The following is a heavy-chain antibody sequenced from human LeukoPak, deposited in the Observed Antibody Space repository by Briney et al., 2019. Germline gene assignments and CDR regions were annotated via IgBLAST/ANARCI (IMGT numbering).Heavy chain of an antibody. CDR3: AKWKYSSSWYVGDY. D-gene: IGHD6-13*01. V-gene: IGHV3-23*01. J-gene: IGHJ4*02. Sequence: GGSLRLSCAASGFTFSSYAMSWDRQAPGKGLEWVSAISGSGGSTYYADSVKGRFTISRDNSKNTLYLQMNSLRAEDTAVYYCAKWKYSSSWYVGDYWGQGTLVTVSS. CDR1: GFTFSSYA. CDR2: ISGSGGST.